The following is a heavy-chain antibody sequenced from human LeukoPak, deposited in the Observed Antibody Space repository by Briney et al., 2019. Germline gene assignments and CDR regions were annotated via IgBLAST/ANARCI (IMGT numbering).Heavy chain of an antibody. D-gene: IGHD1-26*01. CDR1: GGSISSGSYY. CDR3: ARLGGTYYGDFDS. V-gene: IGHV4-61*02. CDR2: IHTSGST. Sequence: KTSQTLSLTCTISGGSISSGSYYWSWIRQPAGKGLEWIGRIHTSGSTNYNPSLRSRVTISLDTPKNQFSLRLSSVTAADTALYYCARLGGTYYGDFDSWGQGTLVTVSS. J-gene: IGHJ4*02.